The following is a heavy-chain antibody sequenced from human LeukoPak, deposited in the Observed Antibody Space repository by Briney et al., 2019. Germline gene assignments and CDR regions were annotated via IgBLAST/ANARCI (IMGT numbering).Heavy chain of an antibody. D-gene: IGHD2-15*01. V-gene: IGHV3-53*01. CDR1: EFTVSSNY. CDR2: IYSGGST. CDR3: ARGPVAPYYGLDV. Sequence: PGGFLRLSCAASEFTVSSNYMSGVRQPPGKGLEWVSVIYSGGSTYYAKSVKGRFTITRDNSKNTLYLQMNSLRVEDTAVYYCARGPVAPYYGLDVWGQGTTVTVSS. J-gene: IGHJ6*02.